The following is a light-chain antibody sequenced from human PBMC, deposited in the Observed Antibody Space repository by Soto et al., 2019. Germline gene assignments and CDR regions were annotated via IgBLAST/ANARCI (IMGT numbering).Light chain of an antibody. J-gene: IGLJ2*01. CDR3: HSYDSSLSAVI. CDR2: DDD. CDR1: NSNIGTGYD. Sequence: QLVLTQPPSVSGAPGQRVTISCTGSNSNIGTGYDVHWYQQLPGSAPKLLIYDDDNRPSGVPDRFSASKSGASASLAITGLQAEDEADYYCHSYDSSLSAVIFGGGTKLTVL. V-gene: IGLV1-40*01.